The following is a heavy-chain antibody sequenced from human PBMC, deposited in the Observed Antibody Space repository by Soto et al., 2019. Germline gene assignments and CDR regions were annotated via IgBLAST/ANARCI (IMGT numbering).Heavy chain of an antibody. CDR2: IWYDGSNE. CDR1: GFIFSNFG. Sequence: GGSLRLSCAASGFIFSNFGMHWVRQAPGKGLEWVAVIWYDGSNEYYADSVKGRFTIPKDNSKNMLYLQMNSLRAEDTAVYYCARDDIPGITVATYGLDVWGQGTTVTVSS. CDR3: ARDDIPGITVATYGLDV. V-gene: IGHV3-33*01. J-gene: IGHJ6*02. D-gene: IGHD6-19*01.